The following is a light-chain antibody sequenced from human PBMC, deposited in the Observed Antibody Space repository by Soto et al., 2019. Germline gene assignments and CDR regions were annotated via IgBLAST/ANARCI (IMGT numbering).Light chain of an antibody. J-gene: IGKJ4*01. CDR2: DAS. Sequence: IQLNKSPSSLSASVEDRVTITCRASQGISSYLGWYQQKPGKAPNLLIYDASTLHSGVPSRFSGGGSGTDFTLTISSLQPEDFATYYCQQVNVYPSTFGGGTKVDIK. CDR3: QQVNVYPST. CDR1: QGISSY. V-gene: IGKV1-9*01.